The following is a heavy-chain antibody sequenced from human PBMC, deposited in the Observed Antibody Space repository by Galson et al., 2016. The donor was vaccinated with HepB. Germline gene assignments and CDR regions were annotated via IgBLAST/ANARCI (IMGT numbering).Heavy chain of an antibody. CDR2: LSYSATS. CDR3: AKTLTPPNLYFFIS. D-gene: IGHD2-15*01. Sequence: SETLSLTCTVSGASVSSDSCYWGWLRQPPGKRLEWLASLSYSATSDYNPSPRSRVTLSADTSKNQFSLRLSSVTAADTAVYYCAKTLTPPNLYFFISWGQGTLVTVSS. V-gene: IGHV4-39*01. J-gene: IGHJ4*02. CDR1: GASVSSDSCY.